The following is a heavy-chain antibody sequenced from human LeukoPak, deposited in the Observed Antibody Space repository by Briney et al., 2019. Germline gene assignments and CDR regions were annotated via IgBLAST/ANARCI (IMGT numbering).Heavy chain of an antibody. CDR1: GFTFSSYG. CDR3: LTTVTTGVPYDY. Sequence: GGSLRLSCAASGFTFSSYGMHWVRQAPGKGLEWVGYIQSDGNNKYYADSVKGRFTISRDNSKNTLYLQMNSLRAEDTAVYCSLTTVTTGVPYDYWGQGTLVTVSS. J-gene: IGHJ4*02. CDR2: IQSDGNNK. D-gene: IGHD4-17*01. V-gene: IGHV3-30*02.